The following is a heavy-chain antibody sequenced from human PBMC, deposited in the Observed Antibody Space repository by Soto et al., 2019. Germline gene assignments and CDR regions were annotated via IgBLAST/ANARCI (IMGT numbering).Heavy chain of an antibody. CDR1: GFTFRNFG. CDR3: ARDRGGSQGAPSYFDY. Sequence: QTGGALRLSCAASGFTFRNFGMAWVRQAPGKGLEWVSTVSGGGENTHYSDSVNGRFAISRDNAKNSLYLQMNSLRAEDTAVYYCARDRGGSQGAPSYFDYWGQGTLVTVSS. D-gene: IGHD3-16*01. CDR2: VSGGGENT. J-gene: IGHJ4*02. V-gene: IGHV3-23*01.